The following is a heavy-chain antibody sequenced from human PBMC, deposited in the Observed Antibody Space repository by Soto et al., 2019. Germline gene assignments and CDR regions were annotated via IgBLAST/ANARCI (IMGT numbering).Heavy chain of an antibody. D-gene: IGHD3-16*01. CDR3: ARSSPWGAGTFDY. CDR2: INHSGST. J-gene: IGHJ4*02. Sequence: QVQLQQWGAGLLKPSETLSLTCAVYGGSFSGYYWSWIRQPPGKGLEWIGEINHSGSTNYNPSLKRRVTISVDTSKNQFALKLSSVTAADTAVYYCARSSPWGAGTFDYWGQGTLVTVSS. V-gene: IGHV4-34*01. CDR1: GGSFSGYY.